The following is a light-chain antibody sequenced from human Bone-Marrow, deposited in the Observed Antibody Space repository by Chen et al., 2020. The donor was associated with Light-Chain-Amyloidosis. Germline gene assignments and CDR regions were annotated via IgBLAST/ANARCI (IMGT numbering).Light chain of an antibody. Sequence: QSALTQPASVSGSPGQSINISCTGTSRAVGSYNLVTCYQQHPGKAPKLMIFDVTKRPSGVSNRFSGSKSGNTASLTISGLQADDEADYYCCSYAGSTTYIVFGGGTKLTVL. V-gene: IGLV2-23*02. CDR1: SRAVGSYNL. CDR3: CSYAGSTTYIV. CDR2: DVT. J-gene: IGLJ2*01.